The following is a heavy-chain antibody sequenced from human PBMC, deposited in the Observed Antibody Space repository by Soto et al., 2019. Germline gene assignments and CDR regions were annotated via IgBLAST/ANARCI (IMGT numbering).Heavy chain of an antibody. D-gene: IGHD2-2*01. CDR1: WGNFRSRE. CDR2: ISVRGGTK. V-gene: IGHV3-48*03. J-gene: IGHJ5*02. CDR3: AGPSGST. Sequence: RISEIASWGNFRSREVNWVRQASGKRLVLFSSISVRGGTKQYEDSAKGRFTISRDNAKNSLYLQMNSLRAENTAVYECAGPSGSTWGQGTLVTVSS.